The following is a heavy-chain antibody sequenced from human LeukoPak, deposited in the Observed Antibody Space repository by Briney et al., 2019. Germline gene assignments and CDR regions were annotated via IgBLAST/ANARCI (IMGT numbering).Heavy chain of an antibody. CDR3: ARDDYDSRAYSEAAWFDP. V-gene: IGHV4-30-4*01. J-gene: IGHJ5*02. CDR2: VYYTGSA. D-gene: IGHD3-22*01. CDR1: GASISSGDSF. Sequence: SETLSLTCTVSGASISSGDSFWSWLRQTPGKGLEWIGSVYYTGSASYNPSLKSRLAITIHSSTNQFSLRLTSVTAADTALYFCARDDYDSRAYSEAAWFDPWGQGTLVSVSS.